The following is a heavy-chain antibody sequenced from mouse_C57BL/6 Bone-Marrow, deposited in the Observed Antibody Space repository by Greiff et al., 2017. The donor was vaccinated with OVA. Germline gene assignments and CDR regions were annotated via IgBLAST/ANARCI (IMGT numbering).Heavy chain of an antibody. Sequence: VQLQQSGPELVKPGASVKISCKASGYTFTDYYMNWVKQSHGKSLEWIGDINPNNGGTSYNQKFKGKATLTVDKSSSTAYMELRSLTSEDSAVYYCARRRELRDWYFDVWGTGTTVTVSS. D-gene: IGHD2-4*01. CDR2: INPNNGGT. V-gene: IGHV1-26*01. CDR1: GYTFTDYY. J-gene: IGHJ1*03. CDR3: ARRRELRDWYFDV.